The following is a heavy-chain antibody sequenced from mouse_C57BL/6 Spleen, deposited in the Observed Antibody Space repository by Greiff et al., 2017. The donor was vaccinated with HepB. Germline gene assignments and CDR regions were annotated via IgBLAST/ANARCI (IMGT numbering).Heavy chain of an antibody. V-gene: IGHV5-4*01. CDR2: ISDGGSYT. D-gene: IGHD1-1*01. CDR3: ASDDRYGSSSYFDY. Sequence: EVHLVESGGGLVKPGGSLKLSCAASGFTFSSYAMSWVRQTPEKRLEWVATISDGGSYTYYPDNVKGRFTISRDNAKNNLYLQMSHLKSEDTAMYYCASDDRYGSSSYFDYWGQGTTLTVSS. CDR1: GFTFSSYA. J-gene: IGHJ2*01.